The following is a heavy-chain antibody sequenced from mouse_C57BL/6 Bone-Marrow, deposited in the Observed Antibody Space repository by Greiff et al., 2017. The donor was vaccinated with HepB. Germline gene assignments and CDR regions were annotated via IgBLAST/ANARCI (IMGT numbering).Heavy chain of an antibody. J-gene: IGHJ4*01. CDR2: IRSKSNNYAT. V-gene: IGHV10-1*01. CDR3: VRPFYYGNYYAMDY. D-gene: IGHD2-1*01. Sequence: DVQLVESGGGLVQPKGSLKLSCAASGFSFNTYAMNWVRQAPGKGLEWVARIRSKSNNYATYYADSVKDRFTISRDDSESMLYLQMNNLKTEDTAMYYCVRPFYYGNYYAMDYWGQVTSVTVSS. CDR1: GFSFNTYA.